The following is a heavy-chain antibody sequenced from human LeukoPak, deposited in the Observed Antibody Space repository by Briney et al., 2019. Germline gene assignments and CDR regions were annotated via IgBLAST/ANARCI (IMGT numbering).Heavy chain of an antibody. D-gene: IGHD6-13*01. Sequence: ASVKVSCKASGYTFTSYDINWVRQATGQGLEWMGWMNPNSGNTGYAQKFQGRVTITRNTSISTAYMELSSLRSEDTAVYYCARISSSWYGPADYWGQGTLVTVSS. CDR2: MNPNSGNT. J-gene: IGHJ4*02. CDR3: ARISSSWYGPADY. CDR1: GYTFTSYD. V-gene: IGHV1-8*03.